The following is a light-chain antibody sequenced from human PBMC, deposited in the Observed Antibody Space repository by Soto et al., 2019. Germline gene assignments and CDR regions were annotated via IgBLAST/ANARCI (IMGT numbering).Light chain of an antibody. V-gene: IGKV3-11*01. J-gene: IGKJ1*01. Sequence: EIVLAQSPGTLSLSPGDTATLSCRASQSVGVSLAWYQQKPGQPPRLLVYDVSNRATGIPARSSGSGSETDFTLTISTLEPEDFAVYYCQQRSDWPPTWTFGQGTKVDIK. CDR3: QQRSDWPPTWT. CDR2: DVS. CDR1: QSVGVS.